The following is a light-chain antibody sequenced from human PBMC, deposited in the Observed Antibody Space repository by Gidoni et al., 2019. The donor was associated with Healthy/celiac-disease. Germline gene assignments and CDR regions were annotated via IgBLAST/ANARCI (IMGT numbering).Light chain of an antibody. CDR3: QQSTA. Sequence: IVLTQSPGTLSLSPGERTTLSCRASQSVSSSYLAWYQQKPGQAPRLLIYGASSRATGIPDRFSGSGSGTDFTLTISRLEPEDFAVCYCQQSTAFGQGTKVEIK. V-gene: IGKV3-20*01. J-gene: IGKJ1*01. CDR1: QSVSSSY. CDR2: GAS.